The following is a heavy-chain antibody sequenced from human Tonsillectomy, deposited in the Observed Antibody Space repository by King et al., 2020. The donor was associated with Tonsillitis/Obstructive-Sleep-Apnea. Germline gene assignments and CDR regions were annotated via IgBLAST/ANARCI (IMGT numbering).Heavy chain of an antibody. J-gene: IGHJ4*02. Sequence: QLQESGPGLVKPSETLSLTCTVSGGSISGSYWTWIRQLPGKGLAWIGHMSYSGKNDYNPSLKSRVSISLDMSKNQFSLKMNSMTAADTAGYYCARALGSGLSDYWGQGTLVTVSS. CDR1: GGSISGSY. V-gene: IGHV4-59*01. D-gene: IGHD2/OR15-2a*01. CDR2: MSYSGKN. CDR3: ARALGSGLSDY.